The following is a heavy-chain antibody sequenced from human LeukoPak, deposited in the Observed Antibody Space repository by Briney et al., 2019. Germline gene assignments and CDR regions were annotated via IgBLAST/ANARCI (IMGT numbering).Heavy chain of an antibody. D-gene: IGHD3-22*01. CDR3: AKTSRSTYYYDSSGYRHDY. CDR1: GFTFSSYA. Sequence: GGSLRLSCAASGFTFSSYAMSWVRQAPGKGLEWVSAISGSGGSTYYADSVKGRFTISRDNSKNTLYLQMNSLRAEDTAVYYCAKTSRSTYYYDSSGYRHDYWGQGTLVTVSS. CDR2: ISGSGGST. J-gene: IGHJ4*02. V-gene: IGHV3-23*01.